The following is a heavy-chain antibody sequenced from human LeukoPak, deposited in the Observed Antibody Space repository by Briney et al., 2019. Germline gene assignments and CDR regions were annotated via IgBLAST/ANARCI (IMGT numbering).Heavy chain of an antibody. J-gene: IGHJ3*02. CDR1: GGSISSYY. D-gene: IGHD5-24*01. CDR2: IYYSGST. Sequence: SETLSLTCTVSGGSISSYYWSWIRQPPGKGLEWIGYIYYSGSTNYNPSLKSRVTISVDTSKNQFSLKLSSVTAADTAVYYCACDGTLDAFDIWGQGTKVTVSS. V-gene: IGHV4-59*08. CDR3: ACDGTLDAFDI.